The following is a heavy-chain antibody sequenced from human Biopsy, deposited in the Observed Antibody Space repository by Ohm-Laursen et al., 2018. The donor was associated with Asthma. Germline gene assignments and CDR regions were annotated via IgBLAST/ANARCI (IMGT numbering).Heavy chain of an antibody. Sequence: SQTLSLTCFVSGDSISSRGGHYWSWIRQHPGKGLEWIGYIHHSGTSYFNPSLKSRVSFSRDTSKNQFSLRLSSVTAADTAMYYCARIPRRSGSYFVDYWGQGTLVTVSS. J-gene: IGHJ4*02. CDR1: GDSISSRGGHY. CDR3: ARIPRRSGSYFVDY. V-gene: IGHV4-31*03. CDR2: IHHSGTS. D-gene: IGHD3-22*01.